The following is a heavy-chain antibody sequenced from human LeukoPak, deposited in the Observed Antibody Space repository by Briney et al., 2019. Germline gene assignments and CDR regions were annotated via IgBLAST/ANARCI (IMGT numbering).Heavy chain of an antibody. J-gene: IGHJ4*02. Sequence: GGSLRLSCAASGFTFSSNYMSWVRQAPGKGLEWVSVIYSAGSTYYADSVRGRFIISRDNSKNTLYIQMNSLRAEDTAVYYCARGEDYGDYFDYWGQGTLVTVSS. CDR2: IYSAGST. D-gene: IGHD4-17*01. CDR1: GFTFSSNY. V-gene: IGHV3-66*01. CDR3: ARGEDYGDYFDY.